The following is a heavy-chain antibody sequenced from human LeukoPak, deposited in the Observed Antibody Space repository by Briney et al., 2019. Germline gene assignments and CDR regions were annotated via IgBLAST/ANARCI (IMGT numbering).Heavy chain of an antibody. D-gene: IGHD6-19*01. CDR1: GFTFNTYG. CDR3: ARAGYSSGWYGFDY. J-gene: IGHJ4*02. Sequence: GGSLRLSCAASGFTFNTYGMNWVRQAPGKGLEWVSYISRSGSTLYYADSVKGRFTISRDNAKNSLYLQMNSLRAEDTAFYYCARAGYSSGWYGFDYWGQGTLVTVSS. V-gene: IGHV3-48*03. CDR2: ISRSGSTL.